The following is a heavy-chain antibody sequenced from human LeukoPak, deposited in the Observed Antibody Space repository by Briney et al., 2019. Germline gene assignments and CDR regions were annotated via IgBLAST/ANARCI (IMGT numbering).Heavy chain of an antibody. CDR2: INPNSGGT. D-gene: IGHD3-22*01. V-gene: IGHV1-2*02. Sequence: ASVKVSCKASGYTFTGYYMHWVRQAPGQGLEWMGWINPNSGGTNYAQKFQGRVTMTRDTSISTAYMELSRLRSDDTAVYYCARGRVGTYYYGSSGYSEADYWGQGTLVTVSS. J-gene: IGHJ4*02. CDR3: ARGRVGTYYYGSSGYSEADY. CDR1: GYTFTGYY.